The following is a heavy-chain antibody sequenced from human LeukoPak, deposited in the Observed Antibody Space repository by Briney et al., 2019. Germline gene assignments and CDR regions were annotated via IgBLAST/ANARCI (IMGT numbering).Heavy chain of an antibody. Sequence: GGSLRLSCAASGFTFSNAWMSWVRQAPGKGLEWVGRIKSKTDGGTTDYAAPVKGRFTISRDDSKNTLYLQMNSLKTEDTAVYYCTSSSGVQGVIITELGYWGQGTLVTVSS. CDR1: GFTFSNAW. J-gene: IGHJ4*02. CDR2: IKSKTDGGTT. CDR3: TSSSGVQGVIITELGY. V-gene: IGHV3-15*01. D-gene: IGHD3-10*01.